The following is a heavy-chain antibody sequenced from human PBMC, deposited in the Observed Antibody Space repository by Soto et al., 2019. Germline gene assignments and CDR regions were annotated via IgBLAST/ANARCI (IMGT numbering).Heavy chain of an antibody. CDR2: IWYDGSNK. CDR1: GFTFSSYG. D-gene: IGHD3-22*01. V-gene: IGHV3-33*01. CDR3: ARDPYYDSSGYYFDY. Sequence: GGSLRLSCAASGFTFSSYGMHWVRQAPGKGLEWVAVIWYDGSNKYYADSVKGRFTISRDNSKNTLYLQMNSLRAEDTAVYYCARDPYYDSSGYYFDYWGQGTLVTVSS. J-gene: IGHJ4*02.